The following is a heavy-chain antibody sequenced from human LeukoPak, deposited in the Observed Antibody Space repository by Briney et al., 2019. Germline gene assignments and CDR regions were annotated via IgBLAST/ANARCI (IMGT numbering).Heavy chain of an antibody. CDR1: GFTFSSYS. V-gene: IGHV3-23*01. J-gene: IGHJ5*02. Sequence: PGGSLRLSCAASGFTFSSYSMNWVRQAPGKGLEWISSISHSDDSTYYADSVKGRFTISRDNSKDTVYLQMNSLRVDDTALYHCAKSYDTSTSPDHWGQGILVSVSS. D-gene: IGHD3-3*01. CDR2: ISHSDDST. CDR3: AKSYDTSTSPDH.